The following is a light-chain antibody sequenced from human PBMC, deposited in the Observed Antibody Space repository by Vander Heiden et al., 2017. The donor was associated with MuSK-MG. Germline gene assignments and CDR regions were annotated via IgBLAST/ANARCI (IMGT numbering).Light chain of an antibody. V-gene: IGKV3-15*01. CDR1: QSFSTT. CDR2: DVS. Sequence: IVLTQSPATLSVSPGETATLSCRASQSFSTTLAWYQQKPGKAPTHLIYDVSTRLPGVPARFRSSGSGTDFTLTTSSVQSEDSAVYFCQHYTDRTPTTFGQGTKLEIK. CDR3: QHYTDRTPTT. J-gene: IGKJ5*01.